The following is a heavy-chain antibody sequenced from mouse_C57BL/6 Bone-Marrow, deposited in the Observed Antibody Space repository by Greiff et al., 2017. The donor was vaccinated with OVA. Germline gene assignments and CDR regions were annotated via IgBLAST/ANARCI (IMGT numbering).Heavy chain of an antibody. D-gene: IGHD2-4*01. CDR2: ISNGGGST. V-gene: IGHV5-12*01. CDR1: GFTFSDYY. J-gene: IGHJ3*01. Sequence: EVQVVESGGGLVQPGGSLKLSCAASGFTFSDYYMYWVRQTPEKRLEWVAYISNGGGSTYYPDTVKGRFTISRDNAKNTLYLQMSRLKSEDTAMYYCARDDYDAAWFAYWGQGTLVTVSA. CDR3: ARDDYDAAWFAY.